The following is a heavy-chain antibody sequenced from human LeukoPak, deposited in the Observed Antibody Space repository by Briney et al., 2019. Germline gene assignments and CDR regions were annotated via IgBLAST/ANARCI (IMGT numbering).Heavy chain of an antibody. CDR3: ARESVNRIAVAGNFDY. Sequence: GRSLRLSCAASGFTFSSYGMHWVRQAPGKGLEWVAVIWYDGSNKYYADSVKGRFTISRDNSKNTLYLQMNSLRAEDTAVYYCARESVNRIAVAGNFDYWGQGTLVTVSS. CDR1: GFTFSSYG. CDR2: IWYDGSNK. J-gene: IGHJ4*02. D-gene: IGHD6-19*01. V-gene: IGHV3-33*01.